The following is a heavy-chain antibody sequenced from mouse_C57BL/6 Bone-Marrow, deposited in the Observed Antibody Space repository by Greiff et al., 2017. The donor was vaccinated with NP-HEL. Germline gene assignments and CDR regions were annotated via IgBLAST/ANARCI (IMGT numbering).Heavy chain of an antibody. V-gene: IGHV1-12*01. J-gene: IGHJ4*01. Sequence: QVQLQQSGAELVRPGASVKMSCKASGYTFTSYNMHWVKQTPRQGLEWIGAIYPGNGDTSYNQKFKGKATLPVDKSSSTAYMQLSSLTSEDSAVYFCARPIYYGNYVYAMDYWGQGTSVTVSS. D-gene: IGHD2-1*01. CDR2: IYPGNGDT. CDR1: GYTFTSYN. CDR3: ARPIYYGNYVYAMDY.